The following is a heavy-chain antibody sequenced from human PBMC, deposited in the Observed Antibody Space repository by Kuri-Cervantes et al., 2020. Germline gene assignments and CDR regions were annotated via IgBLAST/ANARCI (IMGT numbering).Heavy chain of an antibody. J-gene: IGHJ4*02. CDR2: IWYDGSNK. D-gene: IGHD2-2*03. CDR1: GFTFSSYG. V-gene: IGHV3-33*08. CDR3: ARDGYCSSTSCPSFDY. Sequence: GGSLRLSCAASGFTFSSYGMHWVRQAPGKGLEWVAVIWYDGSNKYYADSVKGRFTISRDNSKNTLYLQMNSLRAEDTAVYYCARDGYCSSTSCPSFDYWGQGTLVTVSS.